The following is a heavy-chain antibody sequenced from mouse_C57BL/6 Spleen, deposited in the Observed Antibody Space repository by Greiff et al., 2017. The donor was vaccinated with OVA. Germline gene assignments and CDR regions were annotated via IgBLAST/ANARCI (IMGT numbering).Heavy chain of an antibody. Sequence: EVQLQQSGAELVRPGASVKLSCTASGFNIKDDYMHWVKQRPEQGLEWIGWIGPENGATEYASKFQGRATITADTASNTAYLQLSSLTSEDTAVYYCTTRRDDYDDYFDYWGQGTTLTVSS. D-gene: IGHD2-4*01. CDR2: IGPENGAT. J-gene: IGHJ2*01. CDR3: TTRRDDYDDYFDY. V-gene: IGHV14-4*01. CDR1: GFNIKDDY.